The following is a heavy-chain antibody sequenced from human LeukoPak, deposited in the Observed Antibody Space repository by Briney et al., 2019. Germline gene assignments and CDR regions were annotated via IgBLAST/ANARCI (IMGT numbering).Heavy chain of an antibody. Sequence: PSETLSLTCTVSGGSISGYYWSWIRQPPGKGLEWIGYIYYSGSTNYNPSLKSRVTISVDTSKNQFSLKLSSVTAADTAVYYCARGNPVLLWFGAGDVWGKGTTVTISS. CDR3: ARGNPVLLWFGAGDV. J-gene: IGHJ6*04. V-gene: IGHV4-59*01. CDR1: GGSISGYY. CDR2: IYYSGST. D-gene: IGHD3-10*01.